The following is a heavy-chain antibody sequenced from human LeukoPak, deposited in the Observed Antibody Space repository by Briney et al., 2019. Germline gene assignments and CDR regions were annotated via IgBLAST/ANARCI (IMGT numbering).Heavy chain of an antibody. D-gene: IGHD5-18*01. CDR1: GYTFTGYY. V-gene: IGHV1-18*04. J-gene: IGHJ5*02. CDR2: ISAYNGNT. Sequence: ASVKVSCKASGYTFTGYYMHWVRQAPGQGLEWMGWISAYNGNTNYAQKLQGRVTMTTDTSTSTAYMELRSLRSDDTAVYYCARAGYSSDWFDPWGQGTLVTVSS. CDR3: ARAGYSSDWFDP.